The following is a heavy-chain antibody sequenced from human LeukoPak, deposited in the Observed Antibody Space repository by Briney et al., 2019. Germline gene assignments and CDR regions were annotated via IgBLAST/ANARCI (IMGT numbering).Heavy chain of an antibody. V-gene: IGHV4-39*01. J-gene: IGHJ3*02. CDR2: IYYSGST. Sequence: SETLSLTCTVSGGSISSSSYYWGWIRQPPGKGLEWIGSIYYSGSTYYNPSLKNRVTISVDTSKNQFSLKLSSVTAADTAVYYCARPATYYYDSSGQDAFDIWGQGTMVTVSS. D-gene: IGHD3-22*01. CDR1: GGSISSSSYY. CDR3: ARPATYYYDSSGQDAFDI.